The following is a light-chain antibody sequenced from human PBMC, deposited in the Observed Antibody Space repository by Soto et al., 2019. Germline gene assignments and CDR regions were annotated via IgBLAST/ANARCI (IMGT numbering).Light chain of an antibody. CDR3: QQYNSYPIT. Sequence: DIEVTQSPSTLSGSVGDRFTITCRASQSISSWLAWYQQKPGKAPKLLIYDASSLESGVPSRFSGSGSGTEFTLTISSLQPDDFATYYCQQYNSYPITFGQGTRLEIK. CDR1: QSISSW. CDR2: DAS. V-gene: IGKV1-5*01. J-gene: IGKJ5*01.